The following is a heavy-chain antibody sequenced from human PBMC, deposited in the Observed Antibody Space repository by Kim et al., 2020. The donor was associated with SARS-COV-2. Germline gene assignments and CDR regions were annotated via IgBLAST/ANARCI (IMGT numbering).Heavy chain of an antibody. CDR3: ARGGSGWLLLRSHAFDI. CDR2: IYYSGST. J-gene: IGHJ3*02. D-gene: IGHD3-22*01. V-gene: IGHV4-59*01. CDR1: GGSISSYY. Sequence: SETLSLTCTVSGGSISSYYWSWIRQPPGKGLEWIGYIYYSGSTNYNPSLKSRVTISVDTSKNQFSLKLSSVTAADTAVYYCARGGSGWLLLRSHAFDIWGQGTMVTVSS.